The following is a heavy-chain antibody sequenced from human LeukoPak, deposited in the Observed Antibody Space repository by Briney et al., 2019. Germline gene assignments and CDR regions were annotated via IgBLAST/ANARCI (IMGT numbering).Heavy chain of an antibody. CDR2: ISGSGGST. CDR3: AKDIGAPILAVAGVFDY. J-gene: IGHJ4*02. V-gene: IGHV3-23*01. D-gene: IGHD6-19*01. CDR1: GFTFSSYA. Sequence: PGGSLRLSRAASGFTFSSYAMSWVRQAPGKGLEWVSAISGSGGSTYYADSVKGRFTISRDNSKNTLYLQMNSLRAEDTAVYYCAKDIGAPILAVAGVFDYWGQGTLVTVSS.